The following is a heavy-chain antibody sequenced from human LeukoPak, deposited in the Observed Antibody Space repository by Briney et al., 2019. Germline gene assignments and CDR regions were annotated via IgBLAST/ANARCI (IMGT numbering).Heavy chain of an antibody. Sequence: PSETLSLTCTVSGGSISSSSYYWGCIRQPPGKGLECIGSIYYSGSTYYNPSLKSRVTISVDTSKNQFSLKLSSVTAADTAVYYCARDFAGSYASTDDYWGQGTLVTVSS. V-gene: IGHV4-39*07. J-gene: IGHJ4*02. CDR3: ARDFAGSYASTDDY. CDR2: IYYSGST. CDR1: GGSISSSSYY. D-gene: IGHD1-26*01.